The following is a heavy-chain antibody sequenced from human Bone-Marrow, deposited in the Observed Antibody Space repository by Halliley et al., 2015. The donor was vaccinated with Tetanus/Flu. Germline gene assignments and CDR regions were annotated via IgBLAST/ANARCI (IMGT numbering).Heavy chain of an antibody. D-gene: IGHD3-10*01. J-gene: IGHJ4*02. Sequence: WLGYIYDSGIPNYNPSLKSRLPMSLDTSKNQFSLRLSSVAAADTALYYCARVGRRGADNYFYWGQGTLVTVSS. CDR2: IYDSGIP. V-gene: IGHV4-59*01. CDR3: ARVGRRGADNYFY.